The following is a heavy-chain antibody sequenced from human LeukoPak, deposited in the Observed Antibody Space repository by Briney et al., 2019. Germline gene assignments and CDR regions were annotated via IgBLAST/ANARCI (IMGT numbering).Heavy chain of an antibody. J-gene: IGHJ4*02. CDR1: GYSFTSYW. V-gene: IGHV5-51*01. CDR3: ARCTHSYGHYYFDY. D-gene: IGHD5-18*01. Sequence: GESLKISCKGSGYSFTSYWIGWVRQMPGKGLEWMGIIYPGDSDTRYSPSFQGQVSISADKSISTAYLQWNSLEASDTAIYYCARCTHSYGHYYFDYWGQGTLVTVSS. CDR2: IYPGDSDT.